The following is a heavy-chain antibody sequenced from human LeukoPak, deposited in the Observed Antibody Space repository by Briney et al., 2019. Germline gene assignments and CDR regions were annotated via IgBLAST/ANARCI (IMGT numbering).Heavy chain of an antibody. Sequence: GGSLRLSCEGSGFTFNNYWMTWVRQAPGKGLEWVANIKTDGSEKHYADSVEGRFTISRDNAKNSLYLQMNSLSAEDTAAYYCARDLDTYVILTAYDTFDIWGQGTMVTVSS. CDR3: ARDLDTYVILTAYDTFDI. D-gene: IGHD2-21*02. J-gene: IGHJ3*02. CDR2: IKTDGSEK. CDR1: GFTFNNYW. V-gene: IGHV3-7*01.